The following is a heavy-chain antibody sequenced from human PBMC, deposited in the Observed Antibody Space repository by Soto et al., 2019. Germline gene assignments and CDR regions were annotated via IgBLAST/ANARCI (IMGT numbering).Heavy chain of an antibody. D-gene: IGHD3-22*01. CDR1: GGSISSYY. Sequence: SETLSLTCTVSGGSISSYYWSWIRQPPGKGLEWIGYIYYSGSTNYNPSLKSRVTISVDTSKNQFSPKLSSVTAADTAVYYCARGSHYYDSSGYYWDYWGQGTLVTVSS. CDR2: IYYSGST. V-gene: IGHV4-59*01. J-gene: IGHJ4*02. CDR3: ARGSHYYDSSGYYWDY.